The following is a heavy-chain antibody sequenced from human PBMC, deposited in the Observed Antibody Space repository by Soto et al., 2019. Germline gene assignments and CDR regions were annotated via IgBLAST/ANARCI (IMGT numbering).Heavy chain of an antibody. CDR1: GYSFTSYW. CDR2: IYPGDSDT. J-gene: IGHJ6*03. CDR3: ARLTPIEVPAASSYMDV. D-gene: IGHD2-2*01. V-gene: IGHV5-51*03. Sequence: EVQLVQSGAEVKKPGESLKISCKGSGYSFTSYWIGWVRQMPGKGLEWMGIIYPGDSDTRYSPSFQGQVTISADKSISTAYLQWSSLKASDTAMYYCARLTPIEVPAASSYMDVWGKGTTVTVSS.